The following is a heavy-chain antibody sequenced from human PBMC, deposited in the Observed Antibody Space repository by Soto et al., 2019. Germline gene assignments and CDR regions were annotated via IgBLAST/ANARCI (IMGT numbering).Heavy chain of an antibody. J-gene: IGHJ5*02. Sequence: GGSLRLSCAPSGFTSSRYAMSWVRQAPGKGLEWVSAISGSGGSTYYADSVKVRFTISRDNSKNTLYLQMNSLRAEDTAVYYCAKYYDQYWFDPWGQGTLVTVAS. D-gene: IGHD3-22*01. CDR2: ISGSGGST. V-gene: IGHV3-23*01. CDR1: GFTSSRYA. CDR3: AKYYDQYWFDP.